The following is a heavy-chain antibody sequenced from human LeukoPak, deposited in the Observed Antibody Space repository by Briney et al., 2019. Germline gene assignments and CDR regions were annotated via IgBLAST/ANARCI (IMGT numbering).Heavy chain of an antibody. V-gene: IGHV3-7*03. CDR2: INRDGSER. J-gene: IGHJ6*02. Sequence: GGSLRLSCAASGFTFSNYAMTWVRQAPGKGLEWVANINRDGSERYYVDSVKGRFTISRDDAKSSLYLQMNSLRAEDTAVYYCARRNAMDVWGQGTTVIVFS. CDR1: GFTFSNYA. CDR3: ARRNAMDV.